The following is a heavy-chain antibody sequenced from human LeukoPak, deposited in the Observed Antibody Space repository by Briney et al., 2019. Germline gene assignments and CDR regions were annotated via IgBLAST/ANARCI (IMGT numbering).Heavy chain of an antibody. V-gene: IGHV3-7*03. Sequence: GGSLRLSCAASGFTFSSYWMSWVRQAPGKGLEWVANIKQDGSEKYYVDSVKGRFTISRDNAKNSLYLQMNSLRAEDTAVYYCARDLRRGYSSWDYFDYWGQGTLVTVSS. CDR1: GFTFSSYW. CDR2: IKQDGSEK. CDR3: ARDLRRGYSSWDYFDY. D-gene: IGHD5-18*01. J-gene: IGHJ4*02.